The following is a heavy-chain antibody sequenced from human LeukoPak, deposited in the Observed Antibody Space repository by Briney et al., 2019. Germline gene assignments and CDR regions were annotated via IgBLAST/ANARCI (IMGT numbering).Heavy chain of an antibody. V-gene: IGHV3-23*01. J-gene: IGHJ4*02. CDR2: ISGSNNA. CDR1: GFTFSYYA. Sequence: GGSLRLSYAASGFTFSYYAMGWVRQAPGKGLEWVSGISGSNNAYYTDSVKGRFTISRDNSKNTLYLQMNTLRAEDTAVYYCAKGVRYLDWWILDYWGQGTLVPVSS. CDR3: AKGVRYLDWWILDY. D-gene: IGHD3-9*01.